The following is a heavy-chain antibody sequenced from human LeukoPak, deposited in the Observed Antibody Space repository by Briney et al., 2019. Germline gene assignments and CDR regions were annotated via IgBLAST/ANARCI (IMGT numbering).Heavy chain of an antibody. CDR1: GGSFSGYY. V-gene: IGHV4-34*01. J-gene: IGHJ4*02. D-gene: IGHD1-26*01. CDR3: ARDGVGAVGY. CDR2: INHSGST. Sequence: SETLSLTCAVYGGSFSGYYWSWIRQPPGKGLEWIGEINHSGSTNYNPSLKSRVTISVDTSKNQFSLKLISVTAADTAVYYCARDGVGAVGYWGQGTLVTVSS.